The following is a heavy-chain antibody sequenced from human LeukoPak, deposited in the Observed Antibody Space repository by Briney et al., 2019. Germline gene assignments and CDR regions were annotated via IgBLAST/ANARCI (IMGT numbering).Heavy chain of an antibody. J-gene: IGHJ6*03. Sequence: SETQCLTRAVYGGSFSGYYWSWIRQPPGKGLEWIGEVNDSGSTNYNPSLKSRVTMSVDTSKNQFSLKLSSVTAADTAVYYCARGEAAAGPMESMDVWDTGATVTASS. CDR2: VNDSGST. D-gene: IGHD6-13*01. CDR3: ARGEAAAGPMESMDV. CDR1: GGSFSGYY. V-gene: IGHV4-34*01.